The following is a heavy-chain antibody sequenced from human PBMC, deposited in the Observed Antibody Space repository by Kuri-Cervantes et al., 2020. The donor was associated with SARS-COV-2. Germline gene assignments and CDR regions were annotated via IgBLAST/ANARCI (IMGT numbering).Heavy chain of an antibody. CDR1: GFTFSSYG. Sequence: GESLKISCAASGFTFSSYGMHWVRQAPGKGLEWVAVIWYDGSNKYYADSVKGRFTISRDNSKNTLYLQMNSLRAEDTAMYYCARDGVVAATRSHLDYWGQGTLVTVSS. CDR3: ARDGVVAATRSHLDY. CDR2: IWYDGSNK. D-gene: IGHD2-15*01. V-gene: IGHV3-33*01. J-gene: IGHJ4*02.